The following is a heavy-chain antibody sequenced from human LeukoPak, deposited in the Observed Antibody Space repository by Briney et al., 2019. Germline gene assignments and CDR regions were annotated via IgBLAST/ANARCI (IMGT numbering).Heavy chain of an antibody. D-gene: IGHD2-15*01. J-gene: IGHJ4*02. CDR2: INPSGGST. V-gene: IGHV1-46*01. Sequence: ASVKVSCKASGYTFTSYYMHWVRQVPGQGLEWMGIINPSGGSTSYAQKFQGRVTMTRDTSTSTVYMELSSLRSEDTAVYYCASGYCSGGSCGTYFDYWGQGTLVTVSS. CDR3: ASGYCSGGSCGTYFDY. CDR1: GYTFTSYY.